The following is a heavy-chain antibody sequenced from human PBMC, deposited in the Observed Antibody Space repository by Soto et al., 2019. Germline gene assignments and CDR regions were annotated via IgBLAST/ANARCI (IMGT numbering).Heavy chain of an antibody. CDR2: MNPNSGNT. D-gene: IGHD1-1*01. V-gene: IGHV1-8*01. CDR3: VRRVVSVPGTFDY. J-gene: IGHJ4*02. Sequence: ASVKVSCKASGYTFTNYDINWVRQATGQGLEWMGWMNPNSGNTGYAQRFQGRVAMTRDTSLGTAYMELSSLRSEDTAVYYCVRRVVSVPGTFDYWGQGTLVTVSS. CDR1: GYTFTNYD.